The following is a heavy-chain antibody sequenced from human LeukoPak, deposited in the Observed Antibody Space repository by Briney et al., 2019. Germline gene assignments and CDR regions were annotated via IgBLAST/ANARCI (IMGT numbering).Heavy chain of an antibody. CDR1: GYTFTGYY. CDR2: INPNSGGT. CDR3: AREPSYGWSLGY. V-gene: IGHV1-2*02. Sequence: ASVKVSCKASGYTFTGYYMHWVRQAPGQGLEGMGWINPNSGGTNYARNFQGRVIMTRDTSISTAYMELSRLISDDTAVYYCAREPSYGWSLGYWGQGTLVTVSS. D-gene: IGHD6-19*01. J-gene: IGHJ4*02.